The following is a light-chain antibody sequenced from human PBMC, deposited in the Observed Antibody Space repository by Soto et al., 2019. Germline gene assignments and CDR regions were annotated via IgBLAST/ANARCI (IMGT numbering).Light chain of an antibody. V-gene: IGLV3-21*02. CDR2: DDN. J-gene: IGLJ1*01. CDR3: QVWDSSSDHYV. CDR1: NIGSKS. Sequence: SYELTQPPSVSVAPGQTATIPCGGNNIGSKSVHWYQLRPGQAPVLVVYDDNDRPSGIPERFSGSNSGNTATLTISRVEAGDEADYYCQVWDSSSDHYVFGTGTKVTV.